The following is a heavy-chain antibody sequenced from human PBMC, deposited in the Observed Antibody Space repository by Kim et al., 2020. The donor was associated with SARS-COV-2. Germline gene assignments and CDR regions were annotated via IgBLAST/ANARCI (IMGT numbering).Heavy chain of an antibody. V-gene: IGHV3-66*01. CDR1: GFLVSRNY. CDR3: TRSPQLGGTTGWVDAFD. J-gene: IGHJ3*02. Sequence: GGSLRLSCAASGFLVSRNYMNWVRQAPGKGLEWVSVIYTGATTYYANSVTGRFTISTDNSTNTVYLQMNSVTSEDTAMYFCTRSPQLGGTTGWVDAFD. D-gene: IGHD1-26*01. CDR2: IYTGATT.